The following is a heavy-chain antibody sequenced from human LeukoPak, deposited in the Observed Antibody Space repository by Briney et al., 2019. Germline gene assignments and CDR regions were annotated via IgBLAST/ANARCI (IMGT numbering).Heavy chain of an antibody. CDR2: MRHDGSNK. Sequence: GGSLRLSCAASGFPFSYYGMHWVRQAPGKGLEWVAFMRHDGSNKYYADSVKGRFTISRDTFKNTLYLQMSSLRGEDTAIYYCAKEVFSGSYLFDYWGQGTLVTVSA. J-gene: IGHJ4*02. V-gene: IGHV3-30*02. CDR1: GFPFSYYG. D-gene: IGHD1-26*01. CDR3: AKEVFSGSYLFDY.